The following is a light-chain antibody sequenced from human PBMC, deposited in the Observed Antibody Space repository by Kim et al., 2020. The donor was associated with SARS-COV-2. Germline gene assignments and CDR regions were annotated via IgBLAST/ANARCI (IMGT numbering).Light chain of an antibody. J-gene: IGLJ3*02. V-gene: IGLV6-57*02. CDR1: SGSIASNY. CDR3: QSYDSSNLRV. Sequence: NTVTISGTGSSGSIASNYVQRYQQRPGSAPTTVIYEDNQSPSGVPNRFSGSIDSSSNSASITIPGRKTEDGAVYDWQSYDSSNLRVFGGGTQLTVL. CDR2: EDN.